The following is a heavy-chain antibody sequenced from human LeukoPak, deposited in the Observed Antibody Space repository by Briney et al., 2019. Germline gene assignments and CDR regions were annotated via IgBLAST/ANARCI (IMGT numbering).Heavy chain of an antibody. V-gene: IGHV3-53*01. CDR1: GFTVSSNY. J-gene: IGHJ4*02. CDR2: IYGDGNI. D-gene: IGHD5-24*01. Sequence: GGSLRLSCAASGFTVSSNYVNWVRQAPGEGLEWVSVIYGDGNIYYADSVKGRFTISRDNSKNTLYLQMNSLRAEDTAVYYCARGAGYNYPYYFDYWGQGTLVTVSS. CDR3: ARGAGYNYPYYFDY.